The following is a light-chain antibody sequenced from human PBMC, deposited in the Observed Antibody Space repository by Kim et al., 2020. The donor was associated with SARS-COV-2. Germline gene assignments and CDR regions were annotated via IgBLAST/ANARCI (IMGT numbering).Light chain of an antibody. CDR3: NSRDSNDNVV. J-gene: IGLJ2*01. CDR1: SFASYA. V-gene: IGLV3-19*01. CDR2: GKN. Sequence: AFGPSVRVTCHGVSFASYAATWYHQKPGQAPIVVIYGKNKRPSGIPDRFSGYSSGNTASLTIAGTQAGDEADYYCNSRDSNDNVVFGGGTKLTVL.